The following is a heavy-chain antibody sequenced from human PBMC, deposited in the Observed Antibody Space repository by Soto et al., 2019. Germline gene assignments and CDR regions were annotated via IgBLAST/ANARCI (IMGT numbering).Heavy chain of an antibody. V-gene: IGHV3-21*01. CDR2: ISSSSTRI. D-gene: IGHD3-16*01. CDR3: ARATTSSSGGRNSFDP. CDR1: GFTLSSHS. J-gene: IGHJ5*02. Sequence: PGGSLRLSCAASGFTLSSHSMNWVRQAPGKGLEWVSSISSSSTRIYYADSMKGRFTISRDNAKNSLYLQMDSLRAEDTAVYYCARATTSSSGGRNSFDPWGQGTLVTVS.